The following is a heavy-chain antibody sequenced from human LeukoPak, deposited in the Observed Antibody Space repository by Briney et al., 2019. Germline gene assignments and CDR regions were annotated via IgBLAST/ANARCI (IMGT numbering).Heavy chain of an antibody. CDR2: IYYSGST. V-gene: IGHV4-59*01. D-gene: IGHD3-3*01. J-gene: IGHJ4*02. Sequence: PSETLSLTCTVSGGSISSYYWSWIRQPPGKGLEWIGDIYYSGSTNYNPSLKSRVTISVDTSKNQFSLRLSSVTAADTAVYYCARGGHDFWSGTFDYWGQGTLVTVSS. CDR1: GGSISSYY. CDR3: ARGGHDFWSGTFDY.